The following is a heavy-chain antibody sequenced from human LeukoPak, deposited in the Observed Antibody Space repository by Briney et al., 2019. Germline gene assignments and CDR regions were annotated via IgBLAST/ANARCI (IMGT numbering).Heavy chain of an antibody. CDR2: INHSGST. CDR1: GVSFSGYY. CDR3: ARVSYYYGSGGVGYYFDY. Sequence: SETLSLTCAVYGVSFSGYYWSWIRQPPGKGLEWIGEINHSGSTNYNPSLKSRVTISVDTSKNQFSLKLSSVTAADTAVYYCARVSYYYGSGGVGYYFDYWGQGTLVTVSS. J-gene: IGHJ4*02. V-gene: IGHV4-34*01. D-gene: IGHD3-10*01.